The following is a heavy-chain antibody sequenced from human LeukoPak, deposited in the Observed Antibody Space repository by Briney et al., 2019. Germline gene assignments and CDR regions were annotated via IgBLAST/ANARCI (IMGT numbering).Heavy chain of an antibody. CDR3: TTVELWLGRALLF. Sequence: ESGGSLRLSCAASGFTFSSYEMNWVRQAPGKGLEWVGRVKRKSDGGTTDYAAPVKGRFTISRDDSKNTLFLQMNSLNTEDTAVYYCTTVELWLGRALLFWGQGTLVTVSS. D-gene: IGHD6-19*01. V-gene: IGHV3-15*01. CDR2: VKRKSDGGTT. J-gene: IGHJ4*02. CDR1: GFTFSSYE.